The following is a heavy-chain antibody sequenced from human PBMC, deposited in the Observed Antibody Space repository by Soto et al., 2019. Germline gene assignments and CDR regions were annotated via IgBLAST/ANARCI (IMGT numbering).Heavy chain of an antibody. CDR2: IHSVDGNT. Sequence: QVQLVQSGPEVKKPGASVKVSCKASGHPFNNYKIHWVRQAPGQGLEWLGWIHSVDGNTKYSERLQGRVTITWDTSASTAYMDLTSLRSEDSAVYYRARDEDIWGQGTLVTVSS. J-gene: IGHJ4*02. CDR3: ARDEDI. V-gene: IGHV1-3*01. CDR1: GHPFNNYK.